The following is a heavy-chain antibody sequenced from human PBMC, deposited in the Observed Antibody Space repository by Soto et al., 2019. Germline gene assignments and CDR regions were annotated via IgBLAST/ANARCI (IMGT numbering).Heavy chain of an antibody. D-gene: IGHD3-3*01. CDR2: IYYSGST. Sequence: TLSLTCTVSGGSISSYYWSWIRQPPGKGLEWIGYIYYSGSTNYNPSLKSRVTISVDTSKNQFSLKLSSVTAADTAVYYCARDNYDFWSGYGGTYYYYMDVWGKGTTVTVSS. V-gene: IGHV4-59*01. CDR3: ARDNYDFWSGYGGTYYYYMDV. CDR1: GGSISSYY. J-gene: IGHJ6*03.